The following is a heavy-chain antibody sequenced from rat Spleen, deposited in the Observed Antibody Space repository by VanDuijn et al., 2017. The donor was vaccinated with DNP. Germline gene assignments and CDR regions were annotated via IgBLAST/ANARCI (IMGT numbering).Heavy chain of an antibody. CDR2: IKAKSNNYAT. Sequence: EVQVLESGGGLVQPGNSLKLSCATSGFTFSTAWMYWYRPFPDKRLEWVARIKAKSNNYATDHTESVKGRFTISREDSKSSIYLQMNNLKEEDTAIYYCAWRYYDGASYVMDAWGQGTSVTVSS. D-gene: IGHD1-12*02. CDR3: AWRYYDGASYVMDA. V-gene: IGHV6-6*01. J-gene: IGHJ4*01. CDR1: GFTFSTAW.